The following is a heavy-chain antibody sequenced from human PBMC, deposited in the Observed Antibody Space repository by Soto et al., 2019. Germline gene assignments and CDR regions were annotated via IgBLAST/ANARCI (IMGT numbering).Heavy chain of an antibody. V-gene: IGHV4-34*01. CDR3: ARAGLSYYDSIGYLYYYYGMDV. CDR2: INHSGCT. J-gene: IGHJ6*02. Sequence: QVQLQQWGAGLLKPSETLSLTCAVYGGSFSGYYWSWIRQPPGNGLEWMGEINHSGCTNYNPSPKRRVTISVDTSKNQFSLKLSSVTAADTAVYYCARAGLSYYDSIGYLYYYYGMDVCGQGTTVTVSS. D-gene: IGHD3-22*01. CDR1: GGSFSGYY.